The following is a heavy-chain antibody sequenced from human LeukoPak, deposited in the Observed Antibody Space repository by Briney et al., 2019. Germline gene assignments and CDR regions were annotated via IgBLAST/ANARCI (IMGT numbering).Heavy chain of an antibody. CDR3: ARGSNGYDLPDY. CDR1: GGSISNYY. J-gene: IGHJ4*02. Sequence: PSETLSLTCTVSGGSISNYYWSWIRQPPGKGLEWIGYIYYSGSTNYNPPLKSRVTISVETSKNQFSLKLNSVTTADTAVYFCARGSNGYDLPDYWGQGTLVTVSS. V-gene: IGHV4-59*01. D-gene: IGHD5-12*01. CDR2: IYYSGST.